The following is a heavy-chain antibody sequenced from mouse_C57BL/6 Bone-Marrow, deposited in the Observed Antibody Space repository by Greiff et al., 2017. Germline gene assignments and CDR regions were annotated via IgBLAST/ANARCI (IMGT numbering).Heavy chain of an antibody. J-gene: IGHJ3*01. D-gene: IGHD2-4*01. CDR3: AREEIYYDYGFAY. V-gene: IGHV1-69*01. Sequence: QVQLQQPGAELVMPGASVKLSCKASGYTFTSYWMHWVKQRPGQGLEWIGEIDPSDSYTNYNQKFKGTSTLTVDKSSSTAYMLRSSLTSDDSAVYYCAREEIYYDYGFAYWGQGTLVTVSA. CDR2: IDPSDSYT. CDR1: GYTFTSYW.